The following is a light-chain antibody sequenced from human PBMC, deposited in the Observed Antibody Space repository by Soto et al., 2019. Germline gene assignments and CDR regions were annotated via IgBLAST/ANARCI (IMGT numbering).Light chain of an antibody. CDR2: EVS. J-gene: IGLJ1*01. CDR3: CAYAGSSTYV. Sequence: QSALTQPASVSGSPGQSITISCTGTSSDVGSYNLVSWYQQHTGKAPKLMIYEVSKRPSGVSNRFSGSKSGNTASLTISGLHAEDEADYYCCAYAGSSTYVFGTGTKVTVL. CDR1: SSDVGSYNL. V-gene: IGLV2-23*02.